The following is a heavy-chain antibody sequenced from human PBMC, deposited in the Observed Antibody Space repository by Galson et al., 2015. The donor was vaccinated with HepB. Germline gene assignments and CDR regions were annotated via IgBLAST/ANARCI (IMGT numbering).Heavy chain of an antibody. D-gene: IGHD4-17*01. CDR3: ARVVGTYGDPGEFDY. V-gene: IGHV4-59*01. CDR2: IYSSGGT. J-gene: IGHJ4*02. Sequence: LSLTCTVSGGSISSYYWTWIRQPPGKGLEWIGYIYSSGGTNYNPSLKSRVTISVDTSKNQFSLKLSSVTTADTAVYYCARVVGTYGDPGEFDYWGQGTLVTVSS. CDR1: GGSISSYY.